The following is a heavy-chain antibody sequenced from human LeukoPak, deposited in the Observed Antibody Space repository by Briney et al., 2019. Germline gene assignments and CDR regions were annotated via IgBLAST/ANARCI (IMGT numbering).Heavy chain of an antibody. CDR2: ISYDGSNK. CDR3: ARDGAMIFGVVIPFDY. CDR1: GFTFSSFA. J-gene: IGHJ4*02. V-gene: IGHV3-30*01. D-gene: IGHD3/OR15-3a*01. Sequence: PGGSLRLSCAASGFTFSSFAMHWVRQAPGKGLEWVAVISYDGSNKYYADSVKGRFTISRDNSKNTLYLQMNSLRAEDTAVYYCARDGAMIFGVVIPFDYWGQGTLVTVSS.